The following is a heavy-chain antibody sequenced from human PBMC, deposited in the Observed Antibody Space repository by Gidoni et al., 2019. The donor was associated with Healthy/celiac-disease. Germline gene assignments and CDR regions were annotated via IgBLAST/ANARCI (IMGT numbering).Heavy chain of an antibody. D-gene: IGHD3-22*01. CDR2: TYYRSKWYN. CDR1: GDSVPSNSAA. Sequence: QVQLQQSGPGLVKPSQTLSLTCAISGDSVPSNSAAWNWIRQSPSRGLEWLGRTYYRSKWYNDYAVSEKSRITINPDTSKNQFSLQLNSVTPEDTAVYYCAREGGTYGYYYDSSPNWFDPWGQGTLVTVSS. V-gene: IGHV6-1*01. J-gene: IGHJ5*02. CDR3: AREGGTYGYYYDSSPNWFDP.